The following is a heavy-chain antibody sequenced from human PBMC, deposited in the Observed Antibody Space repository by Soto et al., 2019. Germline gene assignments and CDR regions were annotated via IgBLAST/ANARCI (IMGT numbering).Heavy chain of an antibody. V-gene: IGHV1-69*13. Sequence: SVKVSCKASGGTFSSYAISWVRQAPGQGLEWMGGIIPIFGTANYAQKFQGRVTITADESTSTAYMELSSLRSEDTAVYYCARAEYSSLSVDEFGMWGQGTLVTVSS. CDR3: ARAEYSSLSVDEFGM. CDR1: GGTFSSYA. D-gene: IGHD6-6*01. J-gene: IGHJ3*01. CDR2: IIPIFGTA.